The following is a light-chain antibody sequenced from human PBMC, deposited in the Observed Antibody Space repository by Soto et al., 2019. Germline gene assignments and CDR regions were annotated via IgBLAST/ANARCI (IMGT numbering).Light chain of an antibody. Sequence: DIQLTQSPSFLSASVGDRVTITCRASQAIANYLGWYQQRPGKAPTLLIHAASTLHSGVPSRFSGSGYGTDFTLTINNLQPEDSATYFCQQLNIYPPTFGQGTNLEIK. CDR3: QQLNIYPPT. CDR1: QAIANY. J-gene: IGKJ2*01. CDR2: AAS. V-gene: IGKV1-9*01.